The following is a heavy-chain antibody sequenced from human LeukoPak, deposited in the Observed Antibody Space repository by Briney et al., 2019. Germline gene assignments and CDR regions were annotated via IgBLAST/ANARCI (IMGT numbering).Heavy chain of an antibody. CDR3: ARDKFGELNYFDY. Sequence: SETLSPTCTVSGGSISGYDWSWIRRPPGKGLEWIGYIDDSGNTNYSPSLKSQVTISVDRSKNQFSLKLSSVTAADTAVYYCARDKFGELNYFDYWGQGTLVTVSS. CDR2: IDDSGNT. J-gene: IGHJ4*02. D-gene: IGHD3-10*01. V-gene: IGHV4-59*01. CDR1: GGSISGYD.